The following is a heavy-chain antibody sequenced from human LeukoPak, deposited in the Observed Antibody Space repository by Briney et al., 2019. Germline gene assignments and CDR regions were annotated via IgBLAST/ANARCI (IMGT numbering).Heavy chain of an antibody. D-gene: IGHD3-22*01. CDR3: ARGNYYDSSGYYYAAFDI. V-gene: IGHV1-8*01. J-gene: IGHJ3*02. CDR1: GYTFTSYD. Sequence: ASVKVSCKASGYTFTSYDINWVRQATGQGLEWMGWMNPNSGNTGYAQKFQGRVTMTRNTSISTAYMELSSLRSEDTAVYYCARGNYYDSSGYYYAAFDIWGQGTMVTVSS. CDR2: MNPNSGNT.